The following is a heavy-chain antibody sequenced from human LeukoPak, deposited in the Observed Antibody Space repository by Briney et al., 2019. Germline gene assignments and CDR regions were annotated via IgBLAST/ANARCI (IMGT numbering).Heavy chain of an antibody. V-gene: IGHV3-48*03. D-gene: IGHD5-18*01. CDR2: ISSSGNTI. CDR3: ARALGYSFGYSLDY. CDR1: GFTFSSYE. J-gene: IGHJ4*02. Sequence: GGSLRLSCAAPGFTFSSYEMKWVRQAPGKGLEWVSYISSSGNTISYADSVKGRFTISRDNAKNSLYLQMNSLRAEDTAVYYCARALGYSFGYSLDYWGQGTLVTVSS.